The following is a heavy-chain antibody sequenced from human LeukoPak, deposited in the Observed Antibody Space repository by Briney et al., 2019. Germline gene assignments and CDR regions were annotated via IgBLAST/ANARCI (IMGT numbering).Heavy chain of an antibody. CDR3: ARDGWFGEDPVYAFDI. J-gene: IGHJ3*02. CDR1: GFTFSSYS. D-gene: IGHD3-10*01. V-gene: IGHV3-21*01. CDR2: ISSSSSYI. Sequence: GGSLRLSCAASGFTFSSYSMNWVRRAPGKGLEWVSSISSSSSYIYYADSVKGRFTISRDNAKNSLYLQMNSLRAEDTAVYYCARDGWFGEDPVYAFDIWGQGTMVTVSS.